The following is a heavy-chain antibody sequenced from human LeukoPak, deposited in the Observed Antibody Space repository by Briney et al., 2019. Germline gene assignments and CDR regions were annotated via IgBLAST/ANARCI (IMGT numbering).Heavy chain of an antibody. D-gene: IGHD2-21*02. CDR3: AKDPRKIWGGDGRSG. J-gene: IGHJ4*02. V-gene: IGHV3-23*01. CDR2: ISGSGGST. CDR1: GFTFSSYA. Sequence: GGSLRLSCAASGFTFSSYAMSWVRQAPGKGLEWVSAISGSGGSTYYADSVKGRFTISRDNSKNTLYLQMNSLRAEDTAVYYCAKDPRKIWGGDGRSGWGQGTLVTVSS.